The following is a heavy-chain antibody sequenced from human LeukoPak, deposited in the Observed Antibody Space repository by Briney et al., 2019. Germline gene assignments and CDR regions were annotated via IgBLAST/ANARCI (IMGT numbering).Heavy chain of an antibody. D-gene: IGHD1-26*01. CDR2: ISGSGGST. J-gene: IGHJ4*02. CDR1: GFTFSGFG. CDR3: AKDKGAGATRSLDY. V-gene: IGHV3-23*01. Sequence: PGGSLRLSCAASGFTFSGFGMNWVRQAPGKGLEWVSAISGSGGSTYYADSVKGRFTISRDNSKNTLYLQMNSLRAEDTAVYYCAKDKGAGATRSLDYWGQGTLVTVSS.